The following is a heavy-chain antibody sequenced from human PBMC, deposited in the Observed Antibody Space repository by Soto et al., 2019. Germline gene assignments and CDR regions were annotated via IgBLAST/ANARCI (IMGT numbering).Heavy chain of an antibody. J-gene: IGHJ4*02. CDR3: ARDSSGSFYFDY. CDR2: IYSGGST. V-gene: IGHV3-53*01. CDR1: GFPFSSHY. Sequence: RXSWAASGFPFSSHYMSWVLQAPGKGLEWVSVIYSGGSTYYADSVKGRFTISRDNSKNTLYLQMNSLRAEDTAVYYCARDSSGSFYFDYWGQGTLVTVSS. D-gene: IGHD3-22*01.